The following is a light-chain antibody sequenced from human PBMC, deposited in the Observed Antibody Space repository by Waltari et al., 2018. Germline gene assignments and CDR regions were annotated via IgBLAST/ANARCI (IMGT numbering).Light chain of an antibody. CDR3: QQYGTAPRRYT. J-gene: IGKJ2*01. Sequence: ELVLTQSPGTLSLSPGERATLSCRASQRVSSSYLAWYQQKPGQAPRLLIYGASSRATGIPDRFSGSGSGTDFTLTISRLEPEDFAVYYCQQYGTAPRRYTFGQGTKLEIK. CDR2: GAS. V-gene: IGKV3-20*01. CDR1: QRVSSSY.